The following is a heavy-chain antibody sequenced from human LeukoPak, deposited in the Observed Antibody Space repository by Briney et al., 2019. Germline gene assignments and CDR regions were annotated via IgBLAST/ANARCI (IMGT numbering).Heavy chain of an antibody. V-gene: IGHV3-23*01. CDR1: GFTFSDYA. Sequence: GGSLRLSCAASGFTFSDYAMSWVRQAPGKGLEWVSVISGSGVSTYYADSVKGRFTMSRDNSKNTLYLQMNSLRAEDTAVYYCARDGCITMVRGVIMVVYWGQGPLVTVSS. D-gene: IGHD3-10*01. J-gene: IGHJ4*02. CDR2: ISGSGVST. CDR3: ARDGCITMVRGVIMVVY.